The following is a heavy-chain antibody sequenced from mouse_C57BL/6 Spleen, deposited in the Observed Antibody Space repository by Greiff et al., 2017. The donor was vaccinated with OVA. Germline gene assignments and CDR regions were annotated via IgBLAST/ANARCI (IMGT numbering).Heavy chain of an antibody. CDR3: ARGLQGKEPDFDY. CDR2: LNPNYGTT. Sequence: VQLQQSGPELVKPGASVKISCKASGYSFTDYNMNWVKQSNGKSLEWIGVLNPNYGTTSYNQKFKGKATLTVDQSSSTAYMRLNSLTSEDSAVYYCARGLQGKEPDFDYWGQGTTLTVSS. CDR1: GYSFTDYN. J-gene: IGHJ2*01. D-gene: IGHD3-1*01. V-gene: IGHV1-39*01.